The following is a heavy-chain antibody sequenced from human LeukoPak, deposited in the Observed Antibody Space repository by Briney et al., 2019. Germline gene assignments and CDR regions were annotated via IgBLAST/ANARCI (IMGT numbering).Heavy chain of an antibody. CDR2: ISGSGGST. CDR1: GFTFSSYA. CDR3: AKDMYRVGATGFDY. Sequence: PGGSLRLSCAASGFTFSSYAMSWVRQAPGKGLEWVSAISGSGGSTYYADSVKGRFTISRDNAKNSLYLQMNSLRAEDTALYYCAKDMYRVGATGFDYWGQGTLVTVSS. J-gene: IGHJ4*02. V-gene: IGHV3-23*01. D-gene: IGHD1-26*01.